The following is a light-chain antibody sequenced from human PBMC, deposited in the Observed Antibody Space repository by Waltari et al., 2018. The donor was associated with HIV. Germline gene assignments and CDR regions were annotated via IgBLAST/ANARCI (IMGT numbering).Light chain of an antibody. Sequence: QAVVTQEPSLTVSPGGTVPLTCGPHTGAVTSGHYPSWLQQNPGQAPMTLLFAPNMRHSGTPARFSGSLLGGKAALTLSGAQPEDDADYYCLLYYSGPRVFGGGTKLTVL. CDR2: APN. CDR1: TGAVTSGHY. CDR3: LLYYSGPRV. J-gene: IGLJ3*02. V-gene: IGLV7-46*01.